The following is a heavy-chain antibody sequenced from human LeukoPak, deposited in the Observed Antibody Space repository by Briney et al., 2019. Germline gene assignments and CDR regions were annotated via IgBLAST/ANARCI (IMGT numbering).Heavy chain of an antibody. CDR2: VANSGVDT. CDR1: GFTFTTYA. Sequence: PGGSLRLSCAASGFTFTTYAMSWVRQAPGKGLEWVSTVANSGVDTYYADSVKGRFTISRDNSKNTLYLQMNSLRAEDTAVYYCARGRRRAGHGDGVIDYWGQGTLVTVSS. J-gene: IGHJ4*02. V-gene: IGHV3-23*01. CDR3: ARGRRRAGHGDGVIDY. D-gene: IGHD3-10*01.